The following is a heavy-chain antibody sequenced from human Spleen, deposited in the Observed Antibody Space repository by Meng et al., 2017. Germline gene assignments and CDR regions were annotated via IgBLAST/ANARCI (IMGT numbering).Heavy chain of an antibody. J-gene: IGHJ4*02. CDR2: TYYRSKWYH. CDR3: ARGVAETGLDF. D-gene: IGHD1-1*01. Sequence: VRLPQSGPGLVKPSQTLLLACEISGDSVSSKRAIWNWIRQSPSRGLEWLGRTYYRSKWYHDSEVSVESRITINPDTSKNQFSLQLNSVTPEDTAVYFCARGVAETGLDFWGQGTLVTVSS. CDR1: GDSVSSKRAI. V-gene: IGHV6-1*01.